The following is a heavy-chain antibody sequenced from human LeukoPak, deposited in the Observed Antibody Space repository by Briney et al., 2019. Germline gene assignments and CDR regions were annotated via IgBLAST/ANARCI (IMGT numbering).Heavy chain of an antibody. CDR2: INHRGST. D-gene: IGHD6-13*01. CDR3: ARDPVAGTGTDT. CDR1: GGSISSYY. Sequence: PSETLSLTCTVSGGSISSYYWSRIRQPPGKGLEWIGEINHRGSTNYYPSLKSRVTISVDTSKNQVSLKVTSVTAADTAVYYCARDPVAGTGTDTWGQGTLVTVSS. V-gene: IGHV4-34*01. J-gene: IGHJ5*02.